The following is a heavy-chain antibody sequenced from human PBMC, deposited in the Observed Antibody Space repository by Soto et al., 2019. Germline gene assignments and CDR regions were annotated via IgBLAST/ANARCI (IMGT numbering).Heavy chain of an antibody. J-gene: IGHJ4*02. CDR2: IYYSGST. Sequence: PSETLSLTCTVSGGSMRSGIHYWNWVRQPPGKGLEWIGSIYYSGSTYYNPSLKSRVTISVDTSKNQFSLKLSSVTAADTAVYYCARQISGYSYGSDYWGQGTLVTVSS. D-gene: IGHD5-18*01. V-gene: IGHV4-39*01. CDR3: ARQISGYSYGSDY. CDR1: GGSMRSGIHY.